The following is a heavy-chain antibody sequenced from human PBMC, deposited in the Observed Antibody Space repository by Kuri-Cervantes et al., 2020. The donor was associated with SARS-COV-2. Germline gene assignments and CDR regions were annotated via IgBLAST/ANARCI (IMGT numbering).Heavy chain of an antibody. V-gene: IGHV4-38-2*02. D-gene: IGHD2-2*01. Sequence: SETLSLTCTVSGYSISSGYYWGWIRQPPGKGLEWIGSIYHSGSTYYNPSLKSRVTISVDTPKNQFSLKVTSVTAADTAVYYCARLSRRYCSSTSCTPYYFDYWGQGTLVTVSS. J-gene: IGHJ4*02. CDR1: GYSISSGYY. CDR2: IYHSGST. CDR3: ARLSRRYCSSTSCTPYYFDY.